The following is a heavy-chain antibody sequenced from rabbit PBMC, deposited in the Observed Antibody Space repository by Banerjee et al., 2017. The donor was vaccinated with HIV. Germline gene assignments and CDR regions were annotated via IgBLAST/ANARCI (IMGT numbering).Heavy chain of an antibody. J-gene: IGHJ6*01. Sequence: QEQLEESGGGLVKPGGTLTLTCKASGIDFSSNYWICWVRQAPGKGLEWIACIFTSSAGTSYASWAKGRFTISKTSSTTVTLQMTSLTAADTATYFCARDDAGVVGYDWDLWGQGTLVTVS. CDR2: IFTSSAGT. CDR3: ARDDAGVVGYDWDL. D-gene: IGHD4-2*01. CDR1: GIDFSSNYW. V-gene: IGHV1S45*01.